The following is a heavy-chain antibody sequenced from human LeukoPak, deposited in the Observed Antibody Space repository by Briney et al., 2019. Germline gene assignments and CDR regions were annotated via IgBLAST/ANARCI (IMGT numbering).Heavy chain of an antibody. D-gene: IGHD3-22*01. V-gene: IGHV3-11*04. CDR1: GFTFSDYY. CDR2: ISSSGSTI. J-gene: IGHJ4*02. Sequence: GGSLRLSCAASGFTFSDYYMSWIRQAPGKGLEWVSYISSSGSTIYYADSVKGRFTISRDNAKNSLYLQMNSLRAEDTAVYYCARDSSGSYSKHYFDYWGQGTLLTVSS. CDR3: ARDSSGSYSKHYFDY.